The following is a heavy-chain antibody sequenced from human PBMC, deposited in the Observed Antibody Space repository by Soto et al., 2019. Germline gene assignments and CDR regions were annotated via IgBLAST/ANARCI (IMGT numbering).Heavy chain of an antibody. CDR1: GGSFSGYY. Sequence: XGTLSLTCAVYGGSFSGYYWSGIGQPPGKGLEWIGEINHSGSTNYNPSLKSRVTISVDTSKNQFSLKLSSVTAADTAVYYCERGHGAALRYFDYWGHGTLVTVSS. J-gene: IGHJ4*01. CDR2: INHSGST. V-gene: IGHV4-34*01. CDR3: ERGHGAALRYFDY. D-gene: IGHD6-6*01.